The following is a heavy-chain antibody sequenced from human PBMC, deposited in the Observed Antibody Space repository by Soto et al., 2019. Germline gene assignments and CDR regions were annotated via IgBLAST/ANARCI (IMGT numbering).Heavy chain of an antibody. Sequence: EVQLLQSGGGLVQPGGSLRLSCAASGFTFSTYAMAWVRQPPGKGLEWVSTVSGGGDHTSYADSVKGRSTTSRDASTNTLYLQMDSLRVEATAVYYCAKSGVADLDYWGQGALVTVSS. CDR1: GFTFSTYA. CDR3: AKSGVADLDY. CDR2: VSGGGDHT. J-gene: IGHJ1*01. D-gene: IGHD1-26*01. V-gene: IGHV3-23*01.